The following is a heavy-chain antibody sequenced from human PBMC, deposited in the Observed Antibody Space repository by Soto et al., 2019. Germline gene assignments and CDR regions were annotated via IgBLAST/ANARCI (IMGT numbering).Heavy chain of an antibody. CDR1: GFTFSSYG. Sequence: GGSLRLSCAASGFTFSSYGMHWVRQAPGKGLEWVAVIWYDGSNKYYADSVKGRFTISRDNSKNTLYLQMNSLRAEDTAVYYCARDREWSHFDYWGQGTRVTVSS. J-gene: IGHJ4*02. V-gene: IGHV3-33*01. CDR3: ARDREWSHFDY. D-gene: IGHD3-3*01. CDR2: IWYDGSNK.